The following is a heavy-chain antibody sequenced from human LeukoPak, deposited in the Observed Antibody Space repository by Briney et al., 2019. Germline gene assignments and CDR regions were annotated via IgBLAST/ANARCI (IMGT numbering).Heavy chain of an antibody. CDR2: ISGSGGST. J-gene: IGHJ6*03. CDR3: AKGTGTTRYYYMDV. D-gene: IGHD1-1*01. CDR1: GFTFSSYA. V-gene: IGHV3-23*01. Sequence: GGSLRLSCAASGFTFSSYAMSWVRQAPGKGLEWVSGISGSGGSTYYADSVKGRFTISRDNSKNTLYLQMNSLRAEGTAVYYCAKGTGTTRYYYMDVWGKGTTVTVSS.